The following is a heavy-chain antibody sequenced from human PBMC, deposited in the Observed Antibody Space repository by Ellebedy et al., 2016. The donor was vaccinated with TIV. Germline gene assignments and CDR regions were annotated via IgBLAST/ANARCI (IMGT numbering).Heavy chain of an antibody. V-gene: IGHV3-7*01. CDR2: IKEDGTEK. Sequence: GGSLRLSXAASGFTFSAYGMHWVRQAPGKGLEWVAIIKEDGTEKISVDSVKGRFTISRDNAKNSLYLQMNSLRAEDTAVYYCAKDRRTGIYEGMNYWGQGTLVTVSS. CDR1: GFTFSAYG. CDR3: AKDRRTGIYEGMNY. D-gene: IGHD2-21*01. J-gene: IGHJ4*02.